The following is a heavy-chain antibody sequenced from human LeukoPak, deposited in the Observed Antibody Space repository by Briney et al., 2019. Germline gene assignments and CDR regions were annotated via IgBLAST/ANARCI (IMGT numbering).Heavy chain of an antibody. CDR2: ISSSGSNI. D-gene: IGHD7-27*01. Sequence: GGSLRLSCAASGFTFSDHYMSWIRQAPGKGLEGVSYISSSGSNIYYVDSVKGRFTISRDNAKNSLSLQMNSLRAEDTAVYYCARNTGELDYWGQGTLVTVSS. V-gene: IGHV3-11*01. J-gene: IGHJ4*02. CDR1: GFTFSDHY. CDR3: ARNTGELDY.